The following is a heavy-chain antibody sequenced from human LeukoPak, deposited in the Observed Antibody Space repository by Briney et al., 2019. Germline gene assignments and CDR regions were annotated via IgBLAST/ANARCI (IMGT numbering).Heavy chain of an antibody. CDR3: ARPNPSIDAFDI. CDR1: GYTFTGYY. D-gene: IGHD2/OR15-2a*01. Sequence: ASVKVSCKASGYTFTGYYMHWVRQAPGQELEWMGWINPNSGGTNYAQKFQGRVATTRDTSISTAYMELSRLRSDDTAVYYCARPNPSIDAFDIWGQGTMVTVSS. CDR2: INPNSGGT. J-gene: IGHJ3*02. V-gene: IGHV1-2*02.